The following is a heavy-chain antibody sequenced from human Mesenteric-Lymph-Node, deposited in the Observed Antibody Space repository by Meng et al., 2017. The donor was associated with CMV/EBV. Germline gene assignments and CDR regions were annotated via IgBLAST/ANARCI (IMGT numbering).Heavy chain of an antibody. J-gene: IGHJ4*02. V-gene: IGHV3-15*01. CDR2: IKSRTDGGTT. CDR1: GFTFTNVW. D-gene: IGHD3-22*01. CDR3: TTRTPGDYYDSSGSYY. Sequence: GGSLRPSCAASGFTFTNVWMTWARQAPGKGLEWAGRIKSRTDGGTTDCAAPGKGRFTISREDPKSTLYLQMNSLKTEDTAVYYCTTRTPGDYYDSSGSYYWGQGTLVTVSS.